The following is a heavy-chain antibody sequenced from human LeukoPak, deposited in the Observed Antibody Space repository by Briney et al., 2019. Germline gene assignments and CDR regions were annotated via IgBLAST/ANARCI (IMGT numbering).Heavy chain of an antibody. V-gene: IGHV3-7*01. Sequence: GGSLRLSCAASGSTFSSYWMSWVRQAPGKGLEWVANIKQDGSEKYYVDSVKGRFTISRDNAKNSLYLQMNSLRAEDTAVYYCARDTHTRWLESYYYMDVWGKGTTVTVSS. D-gene: IGHD6-19*01. CDR3: ARDTHTRWLESYYYMDV. J-gene: IGHJ6*03. CDR1: GSTFSSYW. CDR2: IKQDGSEK.